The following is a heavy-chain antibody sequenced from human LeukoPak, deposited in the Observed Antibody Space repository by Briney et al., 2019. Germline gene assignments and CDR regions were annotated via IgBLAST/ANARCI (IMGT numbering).Heavy chain of an antibody. CDR3: ARQRYSSNYYYGTDV. V-gene: IGHV3-9*01. J-gene: IGHJ6*02. CDR1: GFTFDDYA. Sequence: GGSLRLSCAASGFTFDDYAMHWVRQAPGKGLEWVSGISWNSGTVGYADSVNGRFTISRDNSKNTLYLQMNSLRAEDTAVYYCARQRYSSNYYYGTDVWGQGTTVTVSS. CDR2: ISWNSGTV. D-gene: IGHD6-13*01.